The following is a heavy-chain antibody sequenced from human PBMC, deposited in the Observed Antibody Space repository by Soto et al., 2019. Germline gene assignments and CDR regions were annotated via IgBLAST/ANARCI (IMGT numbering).Heavy chain of an antibody. CDR2: VFGNGAGTP. CDR1: GGSFTGDY. Sequence: SETLSLTXSVSGGSFTGDYWSWIRQPAGKGLQWIGRVFGNGAGTPIYNSLLKSRARMSADPSKRQFSLTLTSVTAADTAVYYCARDLPPYGGRRSPPTGAFEDWGQGIMVTVSS. D-gene: IGHD2-15*01. CDR3: ARDLPPYGGRRSPPTGAFED. V-gene: IGHV4-4*07. J-gene: IGHJ4*02.